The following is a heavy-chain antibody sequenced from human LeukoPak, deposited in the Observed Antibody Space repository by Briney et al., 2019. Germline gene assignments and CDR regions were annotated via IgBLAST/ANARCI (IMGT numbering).Heavy chain of an antibody. Sequence: PSETLSLTCTVSGGSISSGGYYWSWIRQHPGKGLEWIVYIYYSGSTYYNPSLKSRLTISVDTSKNQFSLKLSSVTAADTAVYYCARNYYDSSDYFGLHYFDYWGQGTLVTVSS. J-gene: IGHJ4*02. CDR3: ARNYYDSSDYFGLHYFDY. D-gene: IGHD3-22*01. CDR1: GGSISSGGYY. V-gene: IGHV4-31*03. CDR2: IYYSGST.